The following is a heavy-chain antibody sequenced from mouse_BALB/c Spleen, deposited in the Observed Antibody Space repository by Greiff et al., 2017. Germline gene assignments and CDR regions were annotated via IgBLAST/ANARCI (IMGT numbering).Heavy chain of an antibody. CDR1: GFTFSSYG. CDR3: ARDGDY. J-gene: IGHJ2*01. V-gene: IGHV5-6*01. CDR2: ISSGGSYT. Sequence: EVMLVESGGDLVKPGGSLKLSCAASGFTFSSYGMSWVRQTPDKRLEWVATISSGGSYTYYPDSVKGRFTISRDNAKNTLYLQMSSLKSEDTAMYYCARDGDYWGQGTTLTVSS.